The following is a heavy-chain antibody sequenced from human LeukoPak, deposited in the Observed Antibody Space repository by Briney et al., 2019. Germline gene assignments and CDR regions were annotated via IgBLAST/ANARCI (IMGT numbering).Heavy chain of an antibody. D-gene: IGHD4-17*01. Sequence: GGSLRLSCAASGFTVSSKYINWVRQAPGKGLEWVSLIYGSTSADYADSVKGRFTISRDNSMNTVYLQMNSLRAEDTAIYYCARLNFGDDYWGQGALVAVSS. CDR2: IYGSTSA. CDR3: ARLNFGDDY. CDR1: GFTVSSKY. J-gene: IGHJ4*02. V-gene: IGHV3-66*01.